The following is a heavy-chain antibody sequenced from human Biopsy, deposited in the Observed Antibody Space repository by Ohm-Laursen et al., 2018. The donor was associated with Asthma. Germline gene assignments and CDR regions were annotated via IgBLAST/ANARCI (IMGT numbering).Heavy chain of an antibody. CDR2: ISVYNGNT. CDR3: ARAVDYSHYYGIDV. V-gene: IGHV1-18*01. J-gene: IGHJ6*02. D-gene: IGHD3-10*01. CDR1: GYTFNSAG. Sequence: ASVKVSCKTSGYTFNSAGITWVRQAPGQGLERMGWISVYNGNTKVAQKLRDRVTMITDTSTSTAYMELRSLRSDDTAVYFCARAVDYSHYYGIDVWGQGTTVTVS.